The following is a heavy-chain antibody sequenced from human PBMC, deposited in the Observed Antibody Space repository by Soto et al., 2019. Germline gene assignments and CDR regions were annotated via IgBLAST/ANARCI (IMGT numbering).Heavy chain of an antibody. CDR1: GGSVWISGYY. V-gene: IGHV4-39*01. Sequence: PSDTMSLTSTVCGGSVWISGYYWGWIRQPPGKGLEWIGSIYYSGSTYYNPSLKSRVTISVDTSKNQFSLKLSSVTAADTAVYYCARISGWFDPWGQGTLVTVSS. CDR2: IYYSGST. CDR3: ARISGWFDP. D-gene: IGHD3-10*01. J-gene: IGHJ5*02.